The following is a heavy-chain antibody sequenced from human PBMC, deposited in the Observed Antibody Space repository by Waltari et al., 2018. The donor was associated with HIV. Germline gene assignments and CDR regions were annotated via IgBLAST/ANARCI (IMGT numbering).Heavy chain of an antibody. D-gene: IGHD6-13*01. Sequence: QVQLVESGGGVVQPGRSLSISRAASGFTFSTYGVHWVRQAPGKGLEWVSVIWNDGSNKYYADSVKGRFTISRDNSKNTLYLQMNSLRADDTAVYYCARGYTSSPGVWLLSYWGQGTLVTVSS. CDR1: GFTFSTYG. J-gene: IGHJ4*02. V-gene: IGHV3-33*01. CDR2: IWNDGSNK. CDR3: ARGYTSSPGVWLLSY.